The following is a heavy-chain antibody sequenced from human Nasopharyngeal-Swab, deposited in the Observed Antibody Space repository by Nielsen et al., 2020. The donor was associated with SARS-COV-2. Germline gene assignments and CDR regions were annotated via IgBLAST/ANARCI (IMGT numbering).Heavy chain of an antibody. D-gene: IGHD2-15*01. CDR2: ISWNSGSI. V-gene: IGHV3-9*01. J-gene: IGHJ4*02. CDR3: AKIGEDTFDY. CDR1: GFTFADYA. Sequence: SLKISCAASGFTFADYAMHWVRQAPGKGLEWVSGISWNSGSIGYADSVKGRFTISRDNAKNSLYLQMNSLRAEDTALYYCAKIGEDTFDYWGQGTLVTVSS.